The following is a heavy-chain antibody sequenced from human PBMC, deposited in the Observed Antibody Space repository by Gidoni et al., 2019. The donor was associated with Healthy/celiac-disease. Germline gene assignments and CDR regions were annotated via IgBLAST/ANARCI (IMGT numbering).Heavy chain of an antibody. J-gene: IGHJ4*02. V-gene: IGHV3-33*01. CDR3: ARDSQQWLVQAVGY. CDR2: IWYNGSNK. D-gene: IGHD6-19*01. CDR1: GFTFSSYG. Sequence: QVQLVESGGGVVQHGRSLRLSCAASGFTFSSYGMHWVRQAPGKGLEWVAVIWYNGSNKYYADSVKGRFTISRDNSKNTLYLQMNSLRAEDTAVYYCARDSQQWLVQAVGYWGQGTLVTVSS.